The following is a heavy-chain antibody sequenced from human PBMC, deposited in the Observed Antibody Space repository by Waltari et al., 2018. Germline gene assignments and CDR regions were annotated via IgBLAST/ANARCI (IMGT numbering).Heavy chain of an antibody. D-gene: IGHD3-3*01. CDR1: GGSLSSSNW. V-gene: IGHV4-4*02. Sequence: QVQLQESGPGLVKPSGTLSLTCAVSGGSLSSSNWWSWVGQPPGKGLEWIGEIYHSGSTNYNPSLKSRVTISVDKSKNQFSLKLSSVTAADTAVYYCARVGAYYDFWSGYSWFDPWGQGTLVTVSS. J-gene: IGHJ5*02. CDR2: IYHSGST. CDR3: ARVGAYYDFWSGYSWFDP.